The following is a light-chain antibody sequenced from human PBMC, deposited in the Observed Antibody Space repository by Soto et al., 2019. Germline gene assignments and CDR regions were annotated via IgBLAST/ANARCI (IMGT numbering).Light chain of an antibody. Sequence: HSVLNQAASVFGAPGQSITISCTGTSIDVGSYNLVSWYQQYPGKAPKLVIYEVIKRPSGVSNRFSGSKSGNTASLTISGLQAEDEADYYCCSYAGSTSVFGTGTKVTV. CDR2: EVI. CDR1: SIDVGSYNL. J-gene: IGLJ1*01. CDR3: CSYAGSTSV. V-gene: IGLV2-23*02.